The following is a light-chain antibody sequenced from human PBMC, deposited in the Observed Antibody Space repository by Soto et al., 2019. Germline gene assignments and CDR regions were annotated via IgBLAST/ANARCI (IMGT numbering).Light chain of an antibody. CDR3: QQYGSSPPIT. Sequence: EIVLTQSPGTLSLSPGERATLSCRASQSVSSSYLAWYQQKPGQAPRLLIYGASSRATGIPDRFSGSGSGTELTLTISRLEPEDFAVNYCQQYGSSPPITFGHGTRLEIK. J-gene: IGKJ5*01. CDR1: QSVSSSY. CDR2: GAS. V-gene: IGKV3-20*01.